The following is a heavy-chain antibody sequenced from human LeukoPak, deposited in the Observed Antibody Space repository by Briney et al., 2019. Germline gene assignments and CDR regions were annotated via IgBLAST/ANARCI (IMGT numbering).Heavy chain of an antibody. D-gene: IGHD6-19*01. Sequence: PGGSLRLSCAASGFTFRNYGMHWVRQAPVKGLEWVTFIRYDGTNKNYADSVKGRFTVSRDNSKNTLYLQMNSLRAEDTAVYYCAKDLYQFINGWPLDYRGQGTLVIVSS. CDR1: GFTFRNYG. CDR2: IRYDGTNK. V-gene: IGHV3-30*02. CDR3: AKDLYQFINGWPLDY. J-gene: IGHJ4*02.